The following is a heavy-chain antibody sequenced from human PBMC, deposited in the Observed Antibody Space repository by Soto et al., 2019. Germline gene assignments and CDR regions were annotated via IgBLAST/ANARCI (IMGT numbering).Heavy chain of an antibody. CDR1: GFTFSNAW. Sequence: GSLRLSCAASGFTFSNAWMSWVRQAPGKGLEWVAVISYDGSNKYYADSVKGRFTISRDNSKNTLYLQMNSLRAEDTAVYYCARDRGSGYYYGMDVWGQGTTVTVSS. D-gene: IGHD2-15*01. CDR2: ISYDGSNK. J-gene: IGHJ6*02. CDR3: ARDRGSGYYYGMDV. V-gene: IGHV3-30-3*01.